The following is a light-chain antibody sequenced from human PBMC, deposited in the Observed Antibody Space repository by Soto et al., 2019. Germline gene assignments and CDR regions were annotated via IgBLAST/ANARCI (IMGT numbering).Light chain of an antibody. J-gene: IGKJ4*01. V-gene: IGKV1-39*01. CDR3: QPSYSTPPT. CDR1: QSISSY. CDR2: AAS. Sequence: DIQMTQSPSSLSASVGDRVTITCRASQSISSYLNWYQQKPGKAPKLLIYAASSLQSGVPSRFSGSGSGTDFTLTISSLQPEDFATYYCQPSYSTPPTFGGGTQVEIK.